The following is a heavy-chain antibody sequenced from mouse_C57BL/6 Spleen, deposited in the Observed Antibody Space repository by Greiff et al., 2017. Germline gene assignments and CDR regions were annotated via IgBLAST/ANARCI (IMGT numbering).Heavy chain of an antibody. CDR2: LYPSDSET. CDR3: ARESNWDPYWYFDV. CDR1: GYTFTSYW. D-gene: IGHD4-1*01. Sequence: QVQLQQPGAELVRPGSSVKLSCKASGYTFTSYWMDWVKQRPGQGLEWIGNLYPSDSETHYNQKFKDKATLTVDKSSSTAYMQLSSLTSEDSAVYYCARESNWDPYWYFDVWGTGTTVTVSS. J-gene: IGHJ1*03. V-gene: IGHV1-61*01.